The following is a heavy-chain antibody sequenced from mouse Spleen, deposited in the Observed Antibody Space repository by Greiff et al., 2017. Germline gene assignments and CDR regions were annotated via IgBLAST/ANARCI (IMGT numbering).Heavy chain of an antibody. CDR2: INPNNGGT. D-gene: IGHD1-1*01. J-gene: IGHJ1*03. CDR3: ARNYYGSSLYWYFDV. CDR1: GYTFTDYN. Sequence: VQLQRSGPELVKPGASVKMSCKASGYTFTDYNMHWVKQSHGKSLEWIGYINPNNGGTSYNQKFKGKATLTVNKSSSTAYMELRSLTSEDSAVYYCARNYYGSSLYWYFDVWGTGTTVTVSS. V-gene: IGHV1-22*01.